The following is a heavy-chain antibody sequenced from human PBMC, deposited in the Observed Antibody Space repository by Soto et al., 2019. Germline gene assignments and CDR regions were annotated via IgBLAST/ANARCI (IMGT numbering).Heavy chain of an antibody. CDR2: IIPILGIA. J-gene: IGHJ3*02. D-gene: IGHD3-16*02. V-gene: IGHV1-69*02. CDR3: AGRGKGGILGELSSYAFYI. CDR1: GGTFSSYT. Sequence: QVQLVQSGAEVKKPGSSVKVSCKASGGTFSSYTISWVRQAPGQGLEWMGRIIPILGIANYAQKLQGRVTITADKCTSTAYMELSRLRYGDTAVYYWAGRGKGGILGELSSYAFYIWGQGTMVTVSS.